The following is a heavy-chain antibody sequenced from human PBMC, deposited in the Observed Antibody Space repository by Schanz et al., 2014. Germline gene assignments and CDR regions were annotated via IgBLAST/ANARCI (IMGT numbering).Heavy chain of an antibody. D-gene: IGHD1-1*01. CDR3: ARDGVAATTDFEY. CDR1: GFSFDSYN. J-gene: IGHJ4*02. V-gene: IGHV3-21*06. CDR2: LSFDSRHI. Sequence: EVQLVESGGGLVKPGGSLRLSCTASGFSFDSYNMNWVRQSPGKGLEWVAFLSFDSRHIYYADSVKGRFTISRDNAKGPLHLHMNSLRADDTAVYYCARDGVAATTDFEYWGQGALVTVSS.